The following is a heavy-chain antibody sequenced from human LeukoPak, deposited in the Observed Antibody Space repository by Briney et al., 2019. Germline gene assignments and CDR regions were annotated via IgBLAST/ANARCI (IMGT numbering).Heavy chain of an antibody. J-gene: IGHJ4*02. CDR3: ARRVGDFDY. D-gene: IGHD3-10*01. CDR2: ISGSDART. CDR1: GFTFSFYG. Sequence: PGGSLRLSCAASGFTFSFYGMSWVRQTPGKGLEWVALISGSDARTYYADSVKGRFTISRDNSKNTLYLQMNSLRAEDTAVYYCARRVGDFDYWGQGTLVTVSS. V-gene: IGHV3-23*01.